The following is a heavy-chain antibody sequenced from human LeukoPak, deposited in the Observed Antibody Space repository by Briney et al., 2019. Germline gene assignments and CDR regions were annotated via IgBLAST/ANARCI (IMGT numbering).Heavy chain of an antibody. CDR2: ISGSGDST. CDR1: GFTFSSSA. D-gene: IGHD3-22*01. Sequence: GVSLRLSRAASGFTFSSSAMSWVRQAPGKGLEWVSVISGSGDSTYYADSVKGRSTISRDNSKNTLYLQLNSLRADDTAVYYCAKKMGSSAYGPIDYWGQGTLVTVSS. J-gene: IGHJ4*02. CDR3: AKKMGSSAYGPIDY. V-gene: IGHV3-23*01.